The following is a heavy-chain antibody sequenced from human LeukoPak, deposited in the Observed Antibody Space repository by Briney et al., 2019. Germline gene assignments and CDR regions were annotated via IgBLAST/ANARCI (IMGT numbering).Heavy chain of an antibody. CDR3: VKDLGSAITSALALDV. V-gene: IGHV1-8*01. J-gene: IGHJ6*02. D-gene: IGHD2-15*01. Sequence: ASVKVSCEASGYTFTSYDINWVRQATGQGLEWMGWMNPNSGNTGYAQKFQGRVTMTRNTSISTAYMELSSLRPEDTAVYYCVKDLGSAITSALALDVWGQGTTVTVSS. CDR2: MNPNSGNT. CDR1: GYTFTSYD.